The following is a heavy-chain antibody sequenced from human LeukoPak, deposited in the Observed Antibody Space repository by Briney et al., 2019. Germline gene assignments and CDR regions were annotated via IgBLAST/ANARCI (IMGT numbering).Heavy chain of an antibody. CDR2: ITNDGSST. D-gene: IGHD4-17*01. V-gene: IGHV3-74*01. CDR1: GLTFSSHW. J-gene: IGHJ4*02. CDR3: ARVGARQVLEY. Sequence: GGSLRLSCAASGLTFSSHWMHWVRQAPGKGLVWVSRITNDGSSTTYADSVKGRFTISRDNAKNSLYLQMNSLRAEDTAVYYCARVGARQVLEYWGQGTLVTVSS.